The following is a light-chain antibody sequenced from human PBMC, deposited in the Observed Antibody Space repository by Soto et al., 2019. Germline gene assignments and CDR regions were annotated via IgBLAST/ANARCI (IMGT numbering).Light chain of an antibody. CDR3: QQTYTAHGT. V-gene: IGKV1-39*01. Sequence: DIQMTQSPSPLSASVGDSVTITCRASQTIKTYLNWYRHKPGKAPELLIYAASRLQSGVASRFSGSGSGTYFIHTISSPQPDDLVTYYCQQTYTAHGTCRQGTKVEI. CDR1: QTIKTY. J-gene: IGKJ1*01. CDR2: AAS.